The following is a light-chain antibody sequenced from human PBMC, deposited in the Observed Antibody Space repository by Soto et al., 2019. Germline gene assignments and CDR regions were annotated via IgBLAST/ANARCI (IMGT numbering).Light chain of an antibody. CDR3: QQYGSSLSIT. CDR1: LNVNSY. V-gene: IGKV3-20*01. J-gene: IGKJ5*01. CDR2: GAS. Sequence: VLTQSPATLSLSPGKRATLSCRASLNVNSYLAWYQQKPGQAPRLLIYGASSRATRIPDRFSGSGSGTDFTLTISRLEPEDFAVYYCQQYGSSLSITFGQGTRLEV.